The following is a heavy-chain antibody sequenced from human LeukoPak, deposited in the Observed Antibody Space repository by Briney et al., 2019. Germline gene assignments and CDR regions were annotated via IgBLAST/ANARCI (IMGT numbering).Heavy chain of an antibody. CDR2: INHSGGT. J-gene: IGHJ6*03. CDR3: ASLYRGYYYYYMDV. V-gene: IGHV4-34*01. CDR1: GGSFSGYY. D-gene: IGHD1-14*01. Sequence: PSETLSLTCAVYGGSFSGYYWSWIRQPPGKGLEWIGEINHSGGTNYNPSLKSRVTISVDTSKNQFSLKLSSVTAADTAVYYCASLYRGYYYYYMDVWGKGTTVTVSS.